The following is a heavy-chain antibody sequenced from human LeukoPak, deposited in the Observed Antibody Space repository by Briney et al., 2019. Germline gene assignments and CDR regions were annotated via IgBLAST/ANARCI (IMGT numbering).Heavy chain of an antibody. J-gene: IGHJ6*03. D-gene: IGHD3-3*01. CDR3: ARAPPGITIFGVVKLDPYYYMDV. V-gene: IGHV4-34*01. Sequence: SETLSLTCAVYGGSFSGYYWSWIRQPPGKGLEWIGEINHSGSTNYNPSLKSRVTLSVDTSKNQFSLKLSSVTAADTAVYYCARAPPGITIFGVVKLDPYYYMDVWGKGTTVTVSS. CDR2: INHSGST. CDR1: GGSFSGYY.